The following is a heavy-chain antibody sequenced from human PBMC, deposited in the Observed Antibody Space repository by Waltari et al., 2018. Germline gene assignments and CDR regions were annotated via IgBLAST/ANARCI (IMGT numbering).Heavy chain of an antibody. Sequence: EVHLLESGGDLVQPGGSLRLSCAASGFNISTYAMSWVRQAPGKGLDWVSGVTGNGRFSYYADSVKGRFTISRDNSNNTVYLQMNSLRAEDSAFYYCAKDALWSGVNGDWYFDLWGRGTLVTVSS. J-gene: IGHJ2*01. CDR1: GFNISTYA. CDR2: VTGNGRFS. CDR3: AKDALWSGVNGDWYFDL. D-gene: IGHD3-3*01. V-gene: IGHV3-23*01.